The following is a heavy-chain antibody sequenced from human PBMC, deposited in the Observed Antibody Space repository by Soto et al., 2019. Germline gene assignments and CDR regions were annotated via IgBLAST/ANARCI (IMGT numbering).Heavy chain of an antibody. CDR2: INGDGSST. Sequence: GGSLRLSCAASGSTLSSYWMHWVRQAPGKGLVWVSRINGDGSSTTYADSVKGRFTISRDNAKNTLYLQMNSLRAEDTAVYYCARVGYSYAYDYWGQGTLVTVS. CDR1: GSTLSSYW. V-gene: IGHV3-74*03. D-gene: IGHD5-18*01. J-gene: IGHJ4*02. CDR3: ARVGYSYAYDY.